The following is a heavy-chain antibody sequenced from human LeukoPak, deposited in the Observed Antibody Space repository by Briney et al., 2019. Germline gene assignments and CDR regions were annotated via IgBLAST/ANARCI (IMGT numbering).Heavy chain of an antibody. CDR1: GFTFDDYA. CDR2: ISWNSGSI. V-gene: IGHV3-9*01. D-gene: IGHD6-6*01. Sequence: TGGSLRLSCAASGFTFDDYAMHWVRQAPGKGLEWVSGISWNSGSIGYADSVKGRFTISRDNSKNTLYLQMNSLRAEDTAVCYCARDIEYSSLDYFDYWGQGTLVTVSS. J-gene: IGHJ4*02. CDR3: ARDIEYSSLDYFDY.